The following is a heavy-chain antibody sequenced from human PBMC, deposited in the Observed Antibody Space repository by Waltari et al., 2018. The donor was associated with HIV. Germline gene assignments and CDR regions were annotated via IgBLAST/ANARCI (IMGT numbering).Heavy chain of an antibody. CDR2: TFYSGSP. CDR1: GASISSYY. CDR3: ARGANWFDP. J-gene: IGHJ5*02. Sequence: QVQLQASGPGLVKPSETLSLTCTVSGASISSYYWTWIRQPPGKGLDWIGYTFYSGSPNDNPSLRSRVTISEDTAKNQVTLKLTSVTAADTAVYYCARGANWFDPWGQGTLVTVAS. V-gene: IGHV4-59*01.